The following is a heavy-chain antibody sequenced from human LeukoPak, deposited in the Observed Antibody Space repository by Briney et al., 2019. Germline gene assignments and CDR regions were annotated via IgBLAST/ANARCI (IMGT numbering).Heavy chain of an antibody. V-gene: IGHV3-48*01. D-gene: IGHD3-16*02. CDR2: ISSSSSTI. CDR3: ARVGVRFDY. Sequence: GGSLRLSCAASEFTFSSYSMNWVRQAPGKGLEWVSYISSSSSTIYYADSVKGRFTISRDNAKNSLYLQMNGLRAEDTAVYYCARVGVRFDYWGQGTLVTVSS. CDR1: EFTFSSYS. J-gene: IGHJ4*02.